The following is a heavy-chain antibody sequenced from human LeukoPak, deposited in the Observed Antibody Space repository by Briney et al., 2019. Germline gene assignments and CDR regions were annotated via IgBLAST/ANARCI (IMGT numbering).Heavy chain of an antibody. Sequence: SETLSLTCTVSGGSISSGDYCWSWIRQPPGKGLEWIGYIYYSGSTYYNPSLKSRVTISVDTSKNQFSLKLSSVTAADTAVYYCARGVGYDFWSGYQNTGFDYWGQGTLVTVSS. J-gene: IGHJ4*02. V-gene: IGHV4-30-4*01. CDR3: ARGVGYDFWSGYQNTGFDY. CDR1: GGSISSGDYC. CDR2: IYYSGST. D-gene: IGHD3-3*01.